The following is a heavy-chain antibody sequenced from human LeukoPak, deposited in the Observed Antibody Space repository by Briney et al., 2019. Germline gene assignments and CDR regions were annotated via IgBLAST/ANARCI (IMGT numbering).Heavy chain of an antibody. D-gene: IGHD3-22*01. CDR2: IRSKAYGGTT. V-gene: IGHV3-49*03. CDR1: GFTFGDYA. CDR3: TTGSPTYYYDSSGSY. Sequence: GGSLRLSCTASGFTFGDYAMSWFRQAPGKGLEWVGFIRSKAYGGTTEYAASVKGRFTISRDDSKSIAYLQMNSLKTEDTAVYYCTTGSPTYYYDSSGSYWGQGTLVTVSS. J-gene: IGHJ4*02.